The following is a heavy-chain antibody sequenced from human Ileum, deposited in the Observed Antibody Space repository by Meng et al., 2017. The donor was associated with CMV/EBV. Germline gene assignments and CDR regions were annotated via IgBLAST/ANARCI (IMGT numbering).Heavy chain of an antibody. D-gene: IGHD6-13*01. V-gene: IGHV4-4*07. CDR1: RGSTSSDY. Sequence: QVRLQDPGPGLVTPSETLSLTCTASRGSTSSDYWSWIRQPAGKGLEWIGRIYTSGSTNYNPSLKSRVTMSVDTSKTQFSLKLSSVTAADTAVYYCARGPYSSSWSSFDYWGQGTLVTVSS. CDR2: IYTSGST. J-gene: IGHJ4*02. CDR3: ARGPYSSSWSSFDY.